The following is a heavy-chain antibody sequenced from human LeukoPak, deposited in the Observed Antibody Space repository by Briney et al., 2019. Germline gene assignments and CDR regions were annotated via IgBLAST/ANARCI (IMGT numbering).Heavy chain of an antibody. Sequence: PGGSLRLSCAASGFTFSNYGMHWVRQAPGKGLEWVAFIRYDGSNKYYADSVKGRFTISRDNSKNTLYLQMNSLRAEDTAVYYCAKATRGITIFGVVTDGYYFDYWGQGTLVTVSS. J-gene: IGHJ4*02. CDR1: GFTFSNYG. D-gene: IGHD3-3*01. CDR3: AKATRGITIFGVVTDGYYFDY. V-gene: IGHV3-30*02. CDR2: IRYDGSNK.